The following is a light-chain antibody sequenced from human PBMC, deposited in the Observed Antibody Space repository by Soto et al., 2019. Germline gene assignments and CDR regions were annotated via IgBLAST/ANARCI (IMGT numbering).Light chain of an antibody. CDR1: TSDVGGYNY. V-gene: IGLV2-14*01. CDR3: LSKTSTIRYG. CDR2: EAS. J-gene: IGLJ1*01. Sequence: QSLLSQPASVSGSNGQSIAISCTGATSDVGGYNYVSWYPHHPSQVPKLRIPEASNRPSRASNLLLGSKSGAKASLYNSGCQAVDEADYYCLSKTSTIRYGVETATKVTVL.